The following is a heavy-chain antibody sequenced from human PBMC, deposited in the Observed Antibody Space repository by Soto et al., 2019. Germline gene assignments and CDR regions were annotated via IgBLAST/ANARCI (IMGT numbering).Heavy chain of an antibody. CDR3: ASGKWSLDY. CDR1: GITLSDNY. Sequence: QGHLVASGGGLVKPGGSLRLSCVAAGITLSDNYMTWIRQAPGKGLEWLSYISNSDYTTYYADSVKGRFTISRDNAKISLYLQLNGLRVEDTAVYYCASGKWSLDYWGQGILVTVSS. CDR2: ISNSDYTT. V-gene: IGHV3-11*01. D-gene: IGHD2-8*01. J-gene: IGHJ4*02.